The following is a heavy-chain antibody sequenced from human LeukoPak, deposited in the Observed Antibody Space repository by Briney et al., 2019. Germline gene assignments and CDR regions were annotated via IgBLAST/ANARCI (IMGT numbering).Heavy chain of an antibody. D-gene: IGHD6-13*01. CDR3: VKGVYSSSWYYFDY. J-gene: IGHJ4*02. Sequence: GGSLRLSCAASGFTFTVYAMHWVRQAPGKGLEWVSFTSWDGSSAYYADSVKGRFTISRDNSKNSLYLQMNSLRPEDTAFYYCVKGVYSSSWYYFDYWGRGTLVTVSS. V-gene: IGHV3-43D*03. CDR1: GFTFTVYA. CDR2: TSWDGSSA.